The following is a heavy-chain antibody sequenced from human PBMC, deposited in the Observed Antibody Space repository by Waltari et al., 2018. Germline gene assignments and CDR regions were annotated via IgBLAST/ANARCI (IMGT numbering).Heavy chain of an antibody. V-gene: IGHV3-23*04. CDR3: AKFRISSIAAAGIRGVYYYMDV. D-gene: IGHD6-13*01. Sequence: EVQLVESGGGLVQPGGSLRRSCSASGFTFSSYAMSWVSQAPGNGLEGVSAISGSGGSTYYADSVKGRFTISRDNSKNTLYLQMNSLRAEDTAVYYCAKFRISSIAAAGIRGVYYYMDVWGKGTTVTVSS. CDR2: ISGSGGST. CDR1: GFTFSSYA. J-gene: IGHJ6*03.